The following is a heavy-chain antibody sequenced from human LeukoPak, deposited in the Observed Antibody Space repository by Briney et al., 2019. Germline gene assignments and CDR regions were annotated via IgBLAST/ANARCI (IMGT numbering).Heavy chain of an antibody. D-gene: IGHD3-16*02. Sequence: SETLSLTCAVYGGSLSGYYWSWIRQPPGKGLEWIGEINHSGSTNYNPSLKSRVTISVDTSKNQFSLKLSSVTAADTAVYYCARAPRTGGYYDYVWGSYRAFDYWGQGTLVTVSS. CDR1: GGSLSGYY. CDR3: ARAPRTGGYYDYVWGSYRAFDY. CDR2: INHSGST. J-gene: IGHJ4*02. V-gene: IGHV4-34*01.